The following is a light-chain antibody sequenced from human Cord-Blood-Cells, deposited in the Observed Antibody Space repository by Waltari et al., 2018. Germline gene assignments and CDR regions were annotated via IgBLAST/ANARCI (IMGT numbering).Light chain of an antibody. V-gene: IGLV2-14*01. CDR2: EVS. Sequence: QSALTQPASVSGSPGQSITLSCTGTSSDVGGYNYVSCYQQHPGKAPKLMIYEVSNRPSGVSNRFSGSKSGNTASLTISGLQAEDEADYYCSSYTSSSTLVVFGGGTKLTVL. CDR3: SSYTSSSTLVV. J-gene: IGLJ2*01. CDR1: SSDVGGYNY.